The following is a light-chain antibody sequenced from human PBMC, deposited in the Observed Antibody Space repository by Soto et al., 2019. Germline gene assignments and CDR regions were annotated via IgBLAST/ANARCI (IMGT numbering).Light chain of an antibody. J-gene: IGLJ1*01. CDR3: SSYTISDTYV. Sequence: QSALTQPASVSGSPGQSITISCTGTSSDVGAYNYVSWYQQHPGKAPKLMIYDVNNRPSGVSNRFSGSKSGNTASLTISGLQAADEADYYCSSYTISDTYVFGTGTKLTVL. CDR2: DVN. V-gene: IGLV2-14*01. CDR1: SSDVGAYNY.